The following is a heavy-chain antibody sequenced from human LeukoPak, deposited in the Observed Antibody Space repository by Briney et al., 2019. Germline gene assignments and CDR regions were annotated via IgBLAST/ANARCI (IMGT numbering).Heavy chain of an antibody. CDR3: ARAKRNGFDI. CDR2: IRSSSSTI. CDR1: GFTFSNYS. V-gene: IGHV3-48*01. J-gene: IGHJ3*02. Sequence: AGGSLRLSCEASGFTFSNYSMNWVRQAPARGVEWVSYIRSSSSTIYYADSVKGRFTISRDNAKNSLSVQVDSWRAEDTAVYYCARAKRNGFDIWGQGTMVTVSS.